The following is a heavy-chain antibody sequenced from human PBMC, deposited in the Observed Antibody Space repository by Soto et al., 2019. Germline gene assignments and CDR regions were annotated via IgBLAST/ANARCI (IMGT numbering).Heavy chain of an antibody. CDR3: ARGGLPADLSIVVVAATYHYYYYMDV. V-gene: IGHV1-46*03. D-gene: IGHD2-15*01. CDR2: INPSGGST. Sequence: GASVKVSCKASGYTFTSYYMHWVRQAPGQGLEWMGIINPSGGSTSYAQKFQSRVTMTRDTSTSTVYMELSSLRSEDTAVYYCARGGLPADLSIVVVAATYHYYYYMDVWGKGTTVTSP. J-gene: IGHJ6*03. CDR1: GYTFTSYY.